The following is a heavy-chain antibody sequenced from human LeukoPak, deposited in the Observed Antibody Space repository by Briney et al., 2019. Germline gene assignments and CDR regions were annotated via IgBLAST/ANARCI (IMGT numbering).Heavy chain of an antibody. CDR2: ISDSGSGGNT. D-gene: IGHD2-21*02. V-gene: IGHV3-23*01. CDR3: AKDSGDYVIDF. Sequence: GGSLRLSCAASGFTFSSYAMSWVRQAPGKGLEWVSTISDSGSGGNTYYADSVKGRFTISRDNSKNTLDLQMNSLRAEDTAVYYCAKDSGDYVIDFWGQGTLATVSS. J-gene: IGHJ4*02. CDR1: GFTFSSYA.